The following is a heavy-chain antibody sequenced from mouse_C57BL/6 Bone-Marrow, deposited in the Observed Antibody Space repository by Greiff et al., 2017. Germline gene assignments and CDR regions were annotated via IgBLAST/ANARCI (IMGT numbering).Heavy chain of an antibody. J-gene: IGHJ2*01. Sequence: EVKLMESGVGLVQPGGSLTLSCAASGFTFSDYGMAWFRQAPREGPEWVAFISNLAYSIYYADTVTGRFTISRENAKNTLYLEMSSLRSEDTAVYYCARHRGRGDYFDYWGQGTTLTVSS. CDR3: ARHRGRGDYFDY. CDR1: GFTFSDYG. D-gene: IGHD3-3*01. CDR2: ISNLAYSI. V-gene: IGHV5-15*01.